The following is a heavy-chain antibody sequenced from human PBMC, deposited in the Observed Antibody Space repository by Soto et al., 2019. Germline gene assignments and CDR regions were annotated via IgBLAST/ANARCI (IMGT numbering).Heavy chain of an antibody. CDR3: VEGQYYFDY. Sequence: QVQLVESGGGVVQPGRSLRLSCAASGFPFTTYGMHWVREGPGKGLEWVAVISYDGSNKYYADSVKGRFTISRDNSKNTLYLQMNSLRPEDTALYYCVEGQYYFDYRGQGTLVIVSS. CDR1: GFPFTTYG. CDR2: ISYDGSNK. V-gene: IGHV3-30*03. J-gene: IGHJ4*02.